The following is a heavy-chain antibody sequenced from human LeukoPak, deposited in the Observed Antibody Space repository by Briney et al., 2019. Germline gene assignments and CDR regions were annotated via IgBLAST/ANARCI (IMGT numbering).Heavy chain of an antibody. D-gene: IGHD3-10*01. CDR1: GFTFSSYG. CDR3: ARGVSGEFHTLGFGY. V-gene: IGHV3-30*02. CDR2: IRYDGSNK. Sequence: GGSLRLSCAASGFTFSSYGMHWVRQAPGKGLEWVAFIRYDGSNKYYADSVKGRFTISRDNAKNSLYLQMNSLRAEDTAVYYCARGVSGEFHTLGFGYWGQGTLVTVSS. J-gene: IGHJ4*02.